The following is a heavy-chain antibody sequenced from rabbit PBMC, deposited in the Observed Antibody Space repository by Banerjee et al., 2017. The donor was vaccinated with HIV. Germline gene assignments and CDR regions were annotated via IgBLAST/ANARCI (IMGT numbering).Heavy chain of an antibody. CDR3: VREAGYAAYFNL. V-gene: IGHV1S7*01. CDR2: IDPVFGST. Sequence: QLKESGGGLVQPGGSLKLSCKASGFDFSSYGVSWVRQAPGKGLEWIGYIDPVFGSTYYASWVNGRFTISSHNAQNTLYLQLNSLTAADTATYFCVREAGYAAYFNLWGQGTLVTVS. D-gene: IGHD6-1*01. J-gene: IGHJ4*01. CDR1: GFDFSSYG.